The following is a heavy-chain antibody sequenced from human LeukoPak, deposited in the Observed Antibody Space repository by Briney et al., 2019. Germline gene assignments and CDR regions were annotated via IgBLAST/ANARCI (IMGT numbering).Heavy chain of an antibody. J-gene: IGHJ5*02. V-gene: IGHV1-18*04. D-gene: IGHD3-10*01. Sequence: ASVKVSCKASGYTFTSYGISWVRQAPGQGLEWMGWISAYNGNTNYAQKLQGRVTMTTDTSTSTAYMELRRLRSDDTAVYYCARDFVRFGELPSLPWFDPWGQGTLVTVSS. CDR2: ISAYNGNT. CDR3: ARDFVRFGELPSLPWFDP. CDR1: GYTFTSYG.